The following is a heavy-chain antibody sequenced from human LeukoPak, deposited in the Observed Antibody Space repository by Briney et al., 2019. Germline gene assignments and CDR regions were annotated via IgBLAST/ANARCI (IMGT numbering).Heavy chain of an antibody. CDR2: ISPSGGST. CDR3: ASPTQNYGMDAFDI. D-gene: IGHD3-16*01. Sequence: GASVKVSCKAFGYTFTSNYMHWVRQAPGQGPEWMGVISPSGGSTTYARKFQGRVTMTRDTSISTAYMELSRLRSDDTAVYYCASPTQNYGMDAFDIWGQGTMVTVSS. V-gene: IGHV1-2*02. CDR1: GYTFTSNY. J-gene: IGHJ3*02.